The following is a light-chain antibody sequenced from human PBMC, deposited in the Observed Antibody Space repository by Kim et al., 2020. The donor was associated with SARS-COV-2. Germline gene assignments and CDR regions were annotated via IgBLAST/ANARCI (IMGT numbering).Light chain of an antibody. CDR3: QKYKDAPLT. J-gene: IGKJ4*01. CDR2: TAS. Sequence: SASVGDRVTITCRASQDISNFLAWYQQKPGKGPKLLIYTASTLQSGVPSRFSCSGSGTDFTLTISSLQAEDVATYYCQKYKDAPLTFGGGTKVDIK. CDR1: QDISNF. V-gene: IGKV1-27*01.